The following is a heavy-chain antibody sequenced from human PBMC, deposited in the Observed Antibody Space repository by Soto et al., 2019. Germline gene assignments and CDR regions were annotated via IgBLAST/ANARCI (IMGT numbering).Heavy chain of an antibody. J-gene: IGHJ5*02. CDR1: GDSISRDGYY. D-gene: IGHD2-21*01. V-gene: IGHV4-31*03. Sequence: QVQLQESGPGQVKHSQTLFLTCTVSGDSISRDGYYWNWIRQHPRKGLEWIGYIYHSGSTNYNPSLKSRVTISVDTSKNQLSLELSSVTAADTAIYYCARDGAGAYGLGWFDPWGQGILVTVSS. CDR3: ARDGAGAYGLGWFDP. CDR2: IYHSGST.